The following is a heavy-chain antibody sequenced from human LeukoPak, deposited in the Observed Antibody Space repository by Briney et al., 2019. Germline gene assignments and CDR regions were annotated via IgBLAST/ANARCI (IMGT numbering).Heavy chain of an antibody. CDR2: IYYSGST. CDR1: GGSISSGGYC. Sequence: SQTLSLTCTVSGGSISSGGYCWSWIRQHPGKGLEWIGYIYYSGSTYYNPSLKSRVTISVDTSKNQFSLKLSSVTAADTAVYYCARDRIVVVPAATYYYAMDVWGQGTTVTVSS. CDR3: ARDRIVVVPAATYYYAMDV. D-gene: IGHD2-2*01. V-gene: IGHV4-31*03. J-gene: IGHJ6*02.